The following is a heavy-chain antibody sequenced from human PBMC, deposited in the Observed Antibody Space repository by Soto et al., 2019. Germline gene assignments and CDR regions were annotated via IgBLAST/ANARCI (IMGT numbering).Heavy chain of an antibody. Sequence: EVQLVESGGGLVKPGGSLRLSCAASGFTFSNAWMSWVRQAPGKGLEWVSYISSSGSTIYYADSVKGRFTISRDNAKNSVYLQMNSLRAEDTALYYCARGSGSSANYWLGYWGQGTLVTVSS. CDR3: ARGSGSSANYWLGY. V-gene: IGHV3-48*04. CDR1: GFTFSNAW. J-gene: IGHJ4*02. D-gene: IGHD3-10*01. CDR2: ISSSGSTI.